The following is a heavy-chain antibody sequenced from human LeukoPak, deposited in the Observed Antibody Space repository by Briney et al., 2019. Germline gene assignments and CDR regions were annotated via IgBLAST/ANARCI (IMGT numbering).Heavy chain of an antibody. CDR1: GFTFSSYG. CDR3: AKSGGYYFDY. Sequence: GGSLRLSCAASGFTFSSYGMHWVRQAPGKGLEWVAVISYDGSNKYYADSVKGRFTISRDNSKNTLYLQMNSLRAEDTAVYYCAKSGGYYFDYWAREPWSPSPQ. V-gene: IGHV3-30*18. J-gene: IGHJ4*02. D-gene: IGHD2-15*01. CDR2: ISYDGSNK.